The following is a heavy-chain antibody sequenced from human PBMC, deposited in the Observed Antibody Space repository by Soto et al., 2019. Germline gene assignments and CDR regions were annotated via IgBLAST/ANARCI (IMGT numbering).Heavy chain of an antibody. CDR2: ISSNGGST. D-gene: IGHD2-2*01. J-gene: IGHJ6*02. CDR3: VKDMGGIVVVPAAYYYGMDV. V-gene: IGHV3-64D*06. Sequence: GGSLRLSCSASGFTFSSYAMHWVRQAPGKGLEYVSAISSNGGSTYYADSVKGRFTISRDNSKNTLYLQMSSLRAEDTAVYYCVKDMGGIVVVPAAYYYGMDVWGQGTTVTVSS. CDR1: GFTFSSYA.